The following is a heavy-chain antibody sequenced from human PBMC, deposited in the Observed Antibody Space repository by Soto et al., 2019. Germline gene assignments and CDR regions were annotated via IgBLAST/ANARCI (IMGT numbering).Heavy chain of an antibody. V-gene: IGHV5-51*01. J-gene: IGHJ4*02. D-gene: IGHD5-12*01. CDR1: GYSLANFW. Sequence: PGESLKISCKGSGYSLANFWIGWVRQMPVKGLEWMGIIYPGDSDTRYSPSFQGQVTISADKSISTAYLQWSSLKASDTAMYYCASRDGYNSVYWGQGTLVTVSS. CDR3: ASRDGYNSVY. CDR2: IYPGDSDT.